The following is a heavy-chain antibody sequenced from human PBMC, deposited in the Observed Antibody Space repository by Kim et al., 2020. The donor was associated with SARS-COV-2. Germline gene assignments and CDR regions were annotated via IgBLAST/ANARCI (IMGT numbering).Heavy chain of an antibody. D-gene: IGHD5-18*01. CDR2: IYHSGST. J-gene: IGHJ6*01. CDR3: ARESVSCTAMVTCYYYY. Sequence: SETLSLTCTVSGYSISSGYYWGWIRQPPGKGLEWIGSIYHSGSTYYNPSLKSRVTISVDTSKNQFSLKLSSVTAADTAVYYCARESVSCTAMVTCYYYY. V-gene: IGHV4-38-2*02. CDR1: GYSISSGYY.